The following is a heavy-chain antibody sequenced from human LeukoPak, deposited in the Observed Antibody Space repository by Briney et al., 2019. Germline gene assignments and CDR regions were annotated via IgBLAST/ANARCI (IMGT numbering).Heavy chain of an antibody. V-gene: IGHV3-23*01. CDR1: GFTFTNCA. CDR2: ISGSGGGT. J-gene: IGHJ4*02. D-gene: IGHD2-2*01. CDR3: AKGRDSTSCYDN. Sequence: GGSLRLSCAASGFTFTNCAMSWVRQAPGKGLEWVSAISGSGGGTYYADSVKGRFPISRDNSKNMLFLQMNSLRAEDTAVYYCAKGRDSTSCYDNWGQGTLVTVSS.